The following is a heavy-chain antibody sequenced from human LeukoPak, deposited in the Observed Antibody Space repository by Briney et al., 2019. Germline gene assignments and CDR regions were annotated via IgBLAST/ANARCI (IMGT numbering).Heavy chain of an antibody. CDR3: ARDILTGYPAYYYYMDV. J-gene: IGHJ6*03. D-gene: IGHD3-9*01. Sequence: SETLSLTCTVSGGSISSSSYYWGWIRQPPGKGLEWIGSIYYSGSTYYNPSLKSRVTISVDTSKNQFSLKLSSVTAADTAVYYCARDILTGYPAYYYYMDVWGKGTTVTVSS. CDR1: GGSISSSSYY. V-gene: IGHV4-39*07. CDR2: IYYSGST.